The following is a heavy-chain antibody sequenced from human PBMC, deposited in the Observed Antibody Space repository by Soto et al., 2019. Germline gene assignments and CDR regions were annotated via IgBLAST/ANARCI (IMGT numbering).Heavy chain of an antibody. V-gene: IGHV3-48*01. CDR3: ARACYSYYMDV. Sequence: PGGSLRLSCAASGFTFSSYSMNWVRQAPGKGLEWVSYISSSSSTIYYADSVKGRFTISRDNAKNSLYLQMNSLRAEDTAVYYCARACYSYYMDVWGKGTTVTVSS. CDR2: ISSSSSTI. J-gene: IGHJ6*03. CDR1: GFTFSSYS.